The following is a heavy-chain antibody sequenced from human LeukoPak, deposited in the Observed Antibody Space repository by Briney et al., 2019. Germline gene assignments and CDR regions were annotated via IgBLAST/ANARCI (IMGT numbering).Heavy chain of an antibody. V-gene: IGHV3-48*03. CDR1: GFTFSSYE. J-gene: IGHJ4*02. CDR3: ARESGSAGDFDY. Sequence: GGSLRLSCAASGFTFSSYEMNWVRQAPGKGLEWVSYISSSGSTIYYADSVKGRFTISRDVAKNSLYLQMNSLRAEDTAVYYCARESGSAGDFDYWGQGTLVTVSS. CDR2: ISSSGSTI. D-gene: IGHD1-26*01.